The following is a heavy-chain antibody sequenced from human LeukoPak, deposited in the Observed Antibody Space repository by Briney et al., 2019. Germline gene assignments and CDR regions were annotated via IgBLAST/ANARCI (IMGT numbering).Heavy chain of an antibody. J-gene: IGHJ4*02. D-gene: IGHD3-10*01. Sequence: GGSLRLSCAASGFTFGSYAMSWVRQAPGKGLEWVSGISGSGGSTYYADSVKGRVTISRDNSKNTLYLQMNSLRAEDTAVYYCANSILLWFGESQFDYWGQGTLVTVSS. V-gene: IGHV3-23*01. CDR1: GFTFGSYA. CDR3: ANSILLWFGESQFDY. CDR2: ISGSGGST.